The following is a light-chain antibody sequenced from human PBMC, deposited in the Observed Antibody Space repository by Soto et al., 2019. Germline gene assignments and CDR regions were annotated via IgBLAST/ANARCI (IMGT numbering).Light chain of an antibody. Sequence: QSVLTQPASVSGSPGQSITISCTGTSSDVGGFNFVSWYQQHPGKAPKVMTYEVTKRPSGVSDRFSGSKSGDTASLTISGLQAEDEADYYCCSDAGRSTYVFGPGTKVTVL. CDR1: SSDVGGFNF. CDR3: CSDAGRSTYV. V-gene: IGLV2-23*02. J-gene: IGLJ1*01. CDR2: EVT.